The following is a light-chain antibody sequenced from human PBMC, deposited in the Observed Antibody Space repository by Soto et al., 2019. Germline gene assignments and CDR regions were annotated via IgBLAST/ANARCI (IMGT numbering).Light chain of an antibody. J-gene: IGKJ1*01. Sequence: EIVLTQSPGTLSLSPGERATLSFRASQSVSSSYLAWYQQRPGQAPRLLIYGASNRATGIPDRFSGSGSGTDFTLTISRLEPEDFAVYYCHQYGSSPATFGQGTKVDIK. CDR2: GAS. CDR1: QSVSSSY. CDR3: HQYGSSPAT. V-gene: IGKV3-20*01.